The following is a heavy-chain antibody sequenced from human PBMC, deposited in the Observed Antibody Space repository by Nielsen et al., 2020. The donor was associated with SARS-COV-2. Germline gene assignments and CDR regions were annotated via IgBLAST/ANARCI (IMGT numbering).Heavy chain of an antibody. J-gene: IGHJ5*01. Sequence: SETLSLTCTVSGGSIGTYHLNWIRQSPGKGLEWIGYIFETAGANYNPSFESRVTMSADTSKSQFSLRLTSVTAADTAVYYCAKIGQWGKNWFGSWGQGTLVTVSS. CDR3: AKIGQWGKNWFGS. CDR2: IFETAGA. D-gene: IGHD3-16*01. CDR1: GGSIGTYH. V-gene: IGHV4-59*13.